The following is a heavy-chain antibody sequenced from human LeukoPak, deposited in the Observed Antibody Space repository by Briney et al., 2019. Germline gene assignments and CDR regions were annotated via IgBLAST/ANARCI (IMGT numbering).Heavy chain of an antibody. J-gene: IGHJ5*02. CDR1: GGSISSDRYY. CDR3: ARALSSFWFDP. CDR2: IHISGST. Sequence: SETLSLXCTVSGGSISSDRYYWNWIRQPAGKELEWIGRIHISGSTNYNPSLRSRVTVSVDTSKNQFSLKLSSVTAADTAVYYCARALSSFWFDPWGQGTLVTVSS. V-gene: IGHV4-61*02. D-gene: IGHD2-2*01.